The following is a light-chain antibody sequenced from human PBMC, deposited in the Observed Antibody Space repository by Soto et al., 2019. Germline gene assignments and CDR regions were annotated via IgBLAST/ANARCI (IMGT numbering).Light chain of an antibody. CDR2: DAS. CDR1: QSVSSY. J-gene: IGKJ4*01. Sequence: EIVLTQSPATLSLSPGERATLSCRASQSVSSYLAWYQQKPGQAPRLLIYDASNRATGIPDRFSGSGSGTEFTLTISSLQSEDFAVYYCQQFNIWPHMLSFGGGTKLEMK. CDR3: QQFNIWPHMLS. V-gene: IGKV3-11*01.